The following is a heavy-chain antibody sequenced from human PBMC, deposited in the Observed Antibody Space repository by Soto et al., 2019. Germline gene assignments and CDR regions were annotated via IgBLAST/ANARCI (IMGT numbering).Heavy chain of an antibody. D-gene: IGHD5-12*01. CDR3: AQYRRTDAEGYRLDF. CDR1: GGSVSSGSYY. V-gene: IGHV4-61*01. CDR2: VYYTGSTST. J-gene: IGHJ4*02. Sequence: SETLSLTCTVSGGSVSSGSYYWSWIREPPGKGLEWIGFVYYTGSTSTKYNPSLQSRVAMSVDSSKKQFSLELTSMTAADTAIYYFAQYRRTDAEGYRLDFWGPGTLVTVS.